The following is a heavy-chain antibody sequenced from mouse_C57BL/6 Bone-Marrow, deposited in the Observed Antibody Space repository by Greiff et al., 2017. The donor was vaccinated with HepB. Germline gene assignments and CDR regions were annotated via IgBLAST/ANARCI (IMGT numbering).Heavy chain of an antibody. Sequence: EVKLVESGAELVKPGASVKLSCTASGFNIKDYYMHWVKQRTEQGLEWIGRIDPEDGETKYAPKFQGKATITADTSSNTAYLQLSSLTSEDTAVYYCASPQTGTWGYAMDYWGQGTSVTVSS. CDR1: GFNIKDYY. V-gene: IGHV14-2*01. D-gene: IGHD4-1*01. CDR3: ASPQTGTWGYAMDY. J-gene: IGHJ4*01. CDR2: IDPEDGET.